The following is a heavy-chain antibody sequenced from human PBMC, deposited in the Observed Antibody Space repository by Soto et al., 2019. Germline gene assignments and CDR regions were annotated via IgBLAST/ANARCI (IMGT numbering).Heavy chain of an antibody. D-gene: IGHD3-22*01. CDR2: ISGYNANT. CDR1: GYTFTSYG. Sequence: ASVKVSCKASGYTFTSYGISWVRQAPGQGLEWMGWISGYNANTNYAQNLQGRVTMTTDTSTSTAYMELRSLRSDDTAVYYCARDFNYYDSSGYYSDPWGQGTLVTVSS. CDR3: ARDFNYYDSSGYYSDP. V-gene: IGHV1-18*01. J-gene: IGHJ5*02.